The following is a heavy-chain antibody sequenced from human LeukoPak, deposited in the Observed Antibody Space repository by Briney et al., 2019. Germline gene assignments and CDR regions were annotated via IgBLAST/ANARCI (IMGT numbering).Heavy chain of an antibody. J-gene: IGHJ3*02. CDR1: GGSISSSSYY. D-gene: IGHD3-22*01. V-gene: IGHV4-39*01. CDR3: ARQMGVVITGDI. CDR2: IYYSGST. Sequence: PSETLSLTCTVSGGSISSSSYYWGWIRQPPGKGLEWIGSIYYSGSTYYNPSLKSRVTISVDTSKNQFSLKLGSVTAADTAVYYCARQMGVVITGDIWGQGTMVTVSS.